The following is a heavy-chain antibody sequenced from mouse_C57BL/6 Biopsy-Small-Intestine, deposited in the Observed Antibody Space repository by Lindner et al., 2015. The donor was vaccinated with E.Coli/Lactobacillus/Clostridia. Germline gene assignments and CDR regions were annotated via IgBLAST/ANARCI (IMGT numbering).Heavy chain of an antibody. Sequence: VQLQESGAELMKPGASVKLSCKATGYSFTDYWIEWVKQRPGHGLEWIGEILPGSGNSNFDEKFKGKATFTADTSSNTAYMQLSSLTTEDSAIYYCARRRDWDNFDYWGQGTTLTVSS. V-gene: IGHV1-9*01. D-gene: IGHD4-1*01. CDR3: ARRRDWDNFDY. CDR2: ILPGSGNS. CDR1: GYSFTDYW. J-gene: IGHJ2*01.